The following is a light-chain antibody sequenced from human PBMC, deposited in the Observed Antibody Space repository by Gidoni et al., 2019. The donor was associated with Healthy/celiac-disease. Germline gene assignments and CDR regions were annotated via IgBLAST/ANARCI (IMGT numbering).Light chain of an antibody. J-gene: IGKJ3*01. CDR3: QQYGSLVT. CDR1: QSVSSNY. Sequence: IVLTQSPGTLSLSPGERATLSCRASQSVSSNYFAWYQQKPGQAPRLLIDGASSRATVIPDRFSGSGSETDFTLTSSRLEDEDVALYYCQQYGSLVTFGPGTKVDIK. CDR2: GAS. V-gene: IGKV3-20*01.